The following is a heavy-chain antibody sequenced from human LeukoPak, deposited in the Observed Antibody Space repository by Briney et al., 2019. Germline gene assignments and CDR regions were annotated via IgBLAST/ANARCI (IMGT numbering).Heavy chain of an antibody. CDR3: ARNGCSGDSCYGEFDH. CDR2: VNAGNGKT. J-gene: IGHJ4*02. CDR1: GYTFTSYA. V-gene: IGHV1-3*01. D-gene: IGHD2-15*01. Sequence: GASVKVSCKTSGYTFTSYAMHWVRQAPGQRPEWMGWVNAGNGKTKYSQTLQGRVTITRDTSASTAYMELSSLRSEDTAVYYCARNGCSGDSCYGEFDHWGQGTLVTVSS.